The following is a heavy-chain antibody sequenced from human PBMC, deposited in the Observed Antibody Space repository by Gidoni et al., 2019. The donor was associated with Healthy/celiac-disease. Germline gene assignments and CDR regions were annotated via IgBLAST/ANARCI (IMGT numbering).Heavy chain of an antibody. CDR1: GFTFSSYS. CDR2: ISSSSSYI. CDR3: ARRKSSPGGGSLRPFDY. V-gene: IGHV3-21*01. D-gene: IGHD2-15*01. J-gene: IGHJ4*02. Sequence: EVQLVESGGGLVKPGGSLRLSCAASGFTFSSYSMNWVRQAPGKGLEWVSSISSSSSYIYYADSVKGRFTISRDNAKNSLYLQMNSLRAEDTAVYYCARRKSSPGGGSLRPFDYWGQGTLVTVSS.